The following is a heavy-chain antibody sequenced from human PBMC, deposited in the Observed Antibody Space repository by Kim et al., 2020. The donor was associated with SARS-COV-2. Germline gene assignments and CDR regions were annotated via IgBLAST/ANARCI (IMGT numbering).Heavy chain of an antibody. D-gene: IGHD6-19*01. V-gene: IGHV3-15*01. Sequence: AAPVKGRFTISRDDSKNTLYLQMNSLKTEDTAVYYCTTDLSIAVAGISDYWGQGTLVTVSS. CDR3: TTDLSIAVAGISDY. J-gene: IGHJ4*02.